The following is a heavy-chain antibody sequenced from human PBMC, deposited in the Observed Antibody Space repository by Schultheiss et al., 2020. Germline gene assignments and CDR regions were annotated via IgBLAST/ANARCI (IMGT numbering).Heavy chain of an antibody. V-gene: IGHV3-23*01. CDR2: ISGSGGST. CDR1: GFTFSSYA. J-gene: IGHJ4*02. Sequence: GGSLRLSCAASGFTFSSYAMSWVRQAPGKGLEWVSAISGSGGSTYYADSVKGRFTISRDNSKNTLYLQMNSLRAEDTAVYYCAKQNYPIPTHPGIAVAGGAVDYWGQGTLVTVSS. CDR3: AKQNYPIPTHPGIAVAGGAVDY. D-gene: IGHD6-19*01.